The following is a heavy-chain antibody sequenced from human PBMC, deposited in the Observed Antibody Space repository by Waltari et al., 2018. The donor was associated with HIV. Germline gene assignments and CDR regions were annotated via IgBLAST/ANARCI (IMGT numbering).Heavy chain of an antibody. CDR3: ARLIGGNSQYFDL. CDR1: GGSISSSHW. Sequence: QVQLQESGPGLVKPSGTLSLTCAVSGGSISSSHWWSWVRQPPGKGLEWIGETHHTGSTNYNPSLKRRVTISVDKSNNQFSLKLNSVTAADTAVYYCARLIGGNSQYFDLWGRGTLLTVSS. V-gene: IGHV4-4*02. D-gene: IGHD2-21*02. J-gene: IGHJ2*01. CDR2: THHTGST.